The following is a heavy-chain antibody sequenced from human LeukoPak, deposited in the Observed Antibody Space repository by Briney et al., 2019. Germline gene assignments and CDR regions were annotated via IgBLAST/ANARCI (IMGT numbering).Heavy chain of an antibody. V-gene: IGHV3-30-3*01. CDR2: ISYDGSSK. CDR1: GFSFSTYD. Sequence: PGGSLRLSCVASGFSFSTYDMYWVRQAPGEGLEWVAVISYDGSSKYYADSVKGRFTISRDNSKNTLYLQMNSLRAEDTAVYYCATLRHSSGYLPSNYFDYWGQGTLVTVSS. J-gene: IGHJ4*02. D-gene: IGHD3-22*01. CDR3: ATLRHSSGYLPSNYFDY.